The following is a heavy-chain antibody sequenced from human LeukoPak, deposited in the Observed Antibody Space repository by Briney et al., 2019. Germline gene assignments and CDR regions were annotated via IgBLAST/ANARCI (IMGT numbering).Heavy chain of an antibody. CDR3: ARGTDYGDPFDY. J-gene: IGHJ4*02. V-gene: IGHV3-23*01. CDR1: GFTFDSYA. Sequence: GGSLRLSCAASGFTFDSYAMSWVRQAPGKGLEWVSAVSRFGGTTYYADSVNGRFTISRDNSKDIVFLQMDSLRADDTAVYYCARGTDYGDPFDYWGQGTLVTVSS. CDR2: VSRFGGTT. D-gene: IGHD4-17*01.